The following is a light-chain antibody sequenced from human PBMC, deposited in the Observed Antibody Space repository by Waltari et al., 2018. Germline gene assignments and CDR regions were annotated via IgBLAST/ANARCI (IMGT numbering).Light chain of an antibody. CDR1: TSNPGSNY. J-gene: IGLJ1*01. CDR3: ASWDDSHYV. CDR2: RNK. V-gene: IGLV1-47*01. Sequence: QSVLTQPPSASETPGQRVTIPCSGRTSNPGSNYLYWYQQHPGTAPKPLPSRNKQRPSGVPDRFSASKSGTSASLAIDGLRSEDEAVYYCASWDDSHYVFGPGTQVTVL.